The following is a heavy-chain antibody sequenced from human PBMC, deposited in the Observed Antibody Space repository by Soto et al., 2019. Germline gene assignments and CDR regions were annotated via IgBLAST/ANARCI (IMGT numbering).Heavy chain of an antibody. CDR1: GYTFTSYD. CDR3: ARGLTPNYDFWSGYYTDYYYYYYMDV. Sequence: ASVKVSCKASGYTFTSYDINWVRQATGQGLERMGRMNPNSGNTGYAQKFQGRVNMTRNTSISTAYMELSSLRSEDTAVYYCARGLTPNYDFWSGYYTDYYYYYYMDVWGKGTTVTVSS. D-gene: IGHD3-3*01. J-gene: IGHJ6*03. CDR2: MNPNSGNT. V-gene: IGHV1-8*01.